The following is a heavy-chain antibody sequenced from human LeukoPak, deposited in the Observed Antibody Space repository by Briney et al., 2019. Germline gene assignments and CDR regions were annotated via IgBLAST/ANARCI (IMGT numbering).Heavy chain of an antibody. CDR3: ARDPLSSSSFDL. V-gene: IGHV3-11*04. CDR1: GVSFSSSNSY. Sequence: LTCTVSGVSFSSSNSYWGWISQPPGKGLEWVSYVSSGGSTIYYADSVKVRFTISRDNAKNSLYLQMKSLKAEGTAVYYCARDPLSSSSFDLWGQGTLVTVSS. D-gene: IGHD6-13*01. J-gene: IGHJ4*02. CDR2: VSSGGSTI.